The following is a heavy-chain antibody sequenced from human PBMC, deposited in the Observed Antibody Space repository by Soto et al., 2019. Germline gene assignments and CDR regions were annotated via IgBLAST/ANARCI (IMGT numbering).Heavy chain of an antibody. Sequence: EVQLVESGGGLVQPGGSLRLSCAASGFTFSSYIMHWVRQTPGKGLVWVSRITTDGSTTTYADSVRGRFTISRDNAKNSLYLQMNRLGAEDTAVYYWARDREWVIFASWGQGTLVSVSS. J-gene: IGHJ4*02. CDR1: GFTFSSYI. CDR3: ARDREWVIFAS. CDR2: ITTDGSTT. V-gene: IGHV3-74*01. D-gene: IGHD3-3*01.